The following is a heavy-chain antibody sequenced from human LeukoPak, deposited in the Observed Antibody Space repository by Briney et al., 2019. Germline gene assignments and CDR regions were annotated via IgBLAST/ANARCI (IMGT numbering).Heavy chain of an antibody. J-gene: IGHJ4*02. Sequence: PGGSLRLSCAASGFTFSSYAMSWVRQAPGKGLEWVSAISGSGGSTYYADSVKGRFTISRDNSKNTLYLQMNSLRAEDTAVYYCAKDGRLLWFGEPTDFFDYWGQGTLVTVSS. D-gene: IGHD3-10*01. CDR1: GFTFSSYA. CDR3: AKDGRLLWFGEPTDFFDY. V-gene: IGHV3-23*01. CDR2: ISGSGGST.